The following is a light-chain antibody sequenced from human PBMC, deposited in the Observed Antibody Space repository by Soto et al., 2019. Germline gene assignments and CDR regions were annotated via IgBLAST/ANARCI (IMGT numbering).Light chain of an antibody. CDR2: DIS. CDR1: QSVSRD. J-gene: IGKJ4*01. Sequence: EIVMTQPPATLSVSPGETATPTCRASQSVSRDLAWYQQKPGQAPRLLIYDISTRATGIPTRFSGSGSGTEFTLTISSLQSEDFAVYYCQQYNDWPLTFGGGTKVDI. CDR3: QQYNDWPLT. V-gene: IGKV3D-15*01.